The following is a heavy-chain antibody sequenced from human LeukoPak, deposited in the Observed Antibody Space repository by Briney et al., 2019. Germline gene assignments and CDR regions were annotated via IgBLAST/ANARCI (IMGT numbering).Heavy chain of an antibody. D-gene: IGHD3-10*01. J-gene: IGHJ4*02. CDR2: IWYDGSNK. V-gene: IGHV3-33*08. CDR1: EFTFSSYS. Sequence: GGSLRLSCAASEFTFSSYSMNWVRQAPGKGLEWVAVIWYDGSNKYYADSVKGRFTISRDNSKNTLYLQMNSLRAEDTAVYYCARAPIGELYGDYWGQGTLVTVSS. CDR3: ARAPIGELYGDY.